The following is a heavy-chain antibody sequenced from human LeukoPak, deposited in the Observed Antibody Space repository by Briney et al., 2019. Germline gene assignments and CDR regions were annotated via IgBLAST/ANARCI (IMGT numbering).Heavy chain of an antibody. Sequence: SETLSLTRSVSDGSINSYYWNWIRRPPGKGLEWIGYIYYNGNTNYSPSLKSRVTMSVDTSKNLFSLKVSSVTAADTAVYYCARGRSNYYGMDVWGQGTTVTVSS. CDR1: DGSINSYY. D-gene: IGHD1-26*01. CDR3: ARGRSNYYGMDV. CDR2: IYYNGNT. J-gene: IGHJ6*02. V-gene: IGHV4-59*01.